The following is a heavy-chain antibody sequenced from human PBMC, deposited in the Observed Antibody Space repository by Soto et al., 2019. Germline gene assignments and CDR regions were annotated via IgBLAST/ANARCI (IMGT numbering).Heavy chain of an antibody. CDR3: ARDADTTGHYSHFDL. CDR2: MHTGGNEK. V-gene: IGHV3-33*08. J-gene: IGHJ4*02. CDR1: GFTFSYYG. Sequence: QVQLVESGGGVVQPGGSLRLSCAASGFTFSYYGFHWVRQAPGKGLEWVAVMHTGGNEKYYVDSVKGRFTVSRDDSMNMVYLEMNGLRAEDTAEYFCARDADTTGHYSHFDLWGRGALVAVS. D-gene: IGHD3-9*01.